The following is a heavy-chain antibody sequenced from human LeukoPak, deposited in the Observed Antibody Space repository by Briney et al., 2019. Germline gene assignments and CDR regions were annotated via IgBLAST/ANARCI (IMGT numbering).Heavy chain of an antibody. D-gene: IGHD5-24*01. CDR3: AAQMATIDYYFYYMDV. Sequence: GGSLRLSCAASGFTFSSYAMSWVRQAPGKGLEWVSAIRNSGGSTYNADSVKGRFTISRDNSKNTLYLQMNSLRAEDTAVYYCAAQMATIDYYFYYMDVWGKGTTVTVSS. CDR2: IRNSGGST. CDR1: GFTFSSYA. V-gene: IGHV3-23*01. J-gene: IGHJ6*03.